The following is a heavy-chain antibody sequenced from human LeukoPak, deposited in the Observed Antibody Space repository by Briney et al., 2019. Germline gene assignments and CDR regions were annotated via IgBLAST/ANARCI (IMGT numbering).Heavy chain of an antibody. V-gene: IGHV1-69*05. CDR3: ARHMYSSSSRARIGDAFDI. D-gene: IGHD6-6*01. Sequence: GASVKVSCKASGGTFSSYAISWVRQAPGQGLEWMGGVIPIFGTANYAQKFQGRVTITTDDSTSTAYMELSSLRSEDTAVYYCARHMYSSSSRARIGDAFDIWGQGTMVTVSS. CDR1: GGTFSSYA. CDR2: VIPIFGTA. J-gene: IGHJ3*02.